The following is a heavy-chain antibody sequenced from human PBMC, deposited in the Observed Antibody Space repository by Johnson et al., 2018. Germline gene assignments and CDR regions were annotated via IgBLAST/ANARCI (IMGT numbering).Heavy chain of an antibody. Sequence: VQLLESGGGLVQHGGSLRLSCAASGFTFSSYAMSWVRQAPGKGLEWVSAISGSGGSTDYADAVKGRVTISRENSKNTMYLQMNSLRAEDTAVYYCAKDGEGWELRFASAEYFQHWGQGTLVTVSS. V-gene: IGHV3-23*01. CDR3: AKDGEGWELRFASAEYFQH. CDR2: ISGSGGST. D-gene: IGHD1-26*01. CDR1: GFTFSSYA. J-gene: IGHJ1*01.